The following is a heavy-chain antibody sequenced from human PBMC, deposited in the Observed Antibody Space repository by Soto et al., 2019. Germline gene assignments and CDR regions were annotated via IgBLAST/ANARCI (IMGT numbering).Heavy chain of an antibody. D-gene: IGHD3-22*01. CDR1: GFTFGDYA. Sequence: GGSLRLSCTASGFTFGDYAMSWFRQAPGKGLEWVGFIRSKAYGGTTEYAASVKGRFTISRDDSKSIAYLQMNSLKTEDTAVYYCTRDAPYYYDSSGYRDAFDIWGQGTMVTVSS. V-gene: IGHV3-49*03. CDR2: IRSKAYGGTT. CDR3: TRDAPYYYDSSGYRDAFDI. J-gene: IGHJ3*02.